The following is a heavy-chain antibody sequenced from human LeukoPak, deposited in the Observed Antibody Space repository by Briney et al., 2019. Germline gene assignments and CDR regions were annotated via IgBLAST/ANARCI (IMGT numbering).Heavy chain of an antibody. CDR2: ISYDGSNK. CDR3: NSGYDYGDDY. J-gene: IGHJ4*02. V-gene: IGHV3-30*03. Sequence: GGSLRLSCAASGFTFSSYGMHWVRQAPGKGLEWVAVISYDGSNKYYADSVKGRFTISRDNSKNTLYLQMNSLRAEDTAVYYCNSGYDYGDDYWGQGALVTVSS. CDR1: GFTFSSYG. D-gene: IGHD5-12*01.